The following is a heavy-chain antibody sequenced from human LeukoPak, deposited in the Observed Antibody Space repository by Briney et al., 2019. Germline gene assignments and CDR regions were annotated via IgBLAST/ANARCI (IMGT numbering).Heavy chain of an antibody. V-gene: IGHV4-34*01. CDR2: INHSGST. J-gene: IGHJ4*02. CDR1: GGSFSGYY. Sequence: PSETLSLTCAVYGGSFSGYYWSWIRQPPGKGLEWIGEINHSGSTNYNPSLKSRVTISVDTSKNQFSLKLSSVTAADTAVYYCARGIMITMIAVVTGGGTNYFDYWGQGTLVTVSS. CDR3: ARGIMITMIAVVTGGGTNYFDY. D-gene: IGHD3-22*01.